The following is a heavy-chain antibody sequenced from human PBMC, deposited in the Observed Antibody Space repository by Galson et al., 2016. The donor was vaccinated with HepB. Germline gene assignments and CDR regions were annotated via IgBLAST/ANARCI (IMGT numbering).Heavy chain of an antibody. D-gene: IGHD3-22*01. J-gene: IGHJ3*02. CDR1: GFPYSSHA. Sequence: SLRLSCAASGFPYSSHATTWVRQAPGKGLEWISAITSTGAKTFYADSVKGRFNISRDNSKSTLSLQMNNLRAEDTALYYCARKVLHHFDSSGYFPGPLDMWGQGTLVTVSS. CDR2: ITSTGAKT. V-gene: IGHV3-23*01. CDR3: ARKVLHHFDSSGYFPGPLDM.